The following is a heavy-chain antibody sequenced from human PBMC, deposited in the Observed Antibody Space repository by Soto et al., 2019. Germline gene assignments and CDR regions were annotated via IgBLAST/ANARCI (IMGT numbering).Heavy chain of an antibody. CDR1: GFSFSTYS. CDR2: LSYDVRNK. J-gene: IGHJ4*02. Sequence: PGGSLRLSCAASGFSFSTYSMHWVRQAPGKGLEWVAVLSYDVRNKFYADSVKGRFIISRDNAKSTLYLQMSSLRTEDTAVYYCATFYGDYVSYWGQGTLVTVSS. CDR3: ATFYGDYVSY. D-gene: IGHD4-17*01. V-gene: IGHV3-30*04.